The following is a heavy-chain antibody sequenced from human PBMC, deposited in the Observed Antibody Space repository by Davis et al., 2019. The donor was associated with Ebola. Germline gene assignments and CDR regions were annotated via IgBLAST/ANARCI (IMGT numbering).Heavy chain of an antibody. D-gene: IGHD1-14*01. Sequence: PSETLSLTCAVYGGSFSGYYWSWIRQPPGKGLEWVSYISSSSSTIYYADSVKGRFTISRDNAKNSLYLQMNSLRDEDTAVYYCARDPNLRDVWGKGTTVTVSS. CDR1: GGSFSGYY. V-gene: IGHV3-11*04. CDR3: ARDPNLRDV. CDR2: ISSSSSTI. J-gene: IGHJ6*04.